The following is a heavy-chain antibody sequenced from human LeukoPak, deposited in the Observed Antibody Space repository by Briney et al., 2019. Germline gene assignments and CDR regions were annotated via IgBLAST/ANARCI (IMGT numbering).Heavy chain of an antibody. CDR3: AKGWDDYGDYGAYYYYYYGMDV. CDR1: GFTFSSYA. Sequence: GGSLGLSCAASGFTFSSYAMSWVRQAQGKGLEWVSAISGSGGSTYYADSVKGRFTISRDNSKNTLYLQMNSLRAEDTAVYYCAKGWDDYGDYGAYYYYYYGMDVWGQGTTVTVSS. CDR2: ISGSGGST. J-gene: IGHJ6*02. V-gene: IGHV3-23*01. D-gene: IGHD4-17*01.